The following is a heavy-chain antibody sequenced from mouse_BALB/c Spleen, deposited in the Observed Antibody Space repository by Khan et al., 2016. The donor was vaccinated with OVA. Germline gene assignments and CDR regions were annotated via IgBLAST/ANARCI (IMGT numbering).Heavy chain of an antibody. J-gene: IGHJ2*01. Sequence: QVQLQQSGAELIRPGTSVKMSCKAGGYTFTKYWIGWVKQRPGHGLEWIGDIYPGGGYTNYNEKFKGKATLTADTSSSTAYMQLSSRTSDDSAIYYCARKGDYYGSRGFAYWGQGTTLTVSS. V-gene: IGHV1-63*02. CDR1: GYTFTKYW. CDR2: IYPGGGYT. CDR3: ARKGDYYGSRGFAY. D-gene: IGHD1-1*01.